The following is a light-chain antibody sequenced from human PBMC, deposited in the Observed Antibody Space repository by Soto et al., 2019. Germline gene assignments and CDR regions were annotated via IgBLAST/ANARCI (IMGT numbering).Light chain of an antibody. CDR3: SAYTSSSNDNV. V-gene: IGLV2-14*01. Sequence: QSVLTQPASVSGSPGQSITISCTGTSSDVGGYNYVSWYQQHPGKAPKLMIYEVSNRPSGVSNRFSGSKSGNTASLTISGLQAEDEADYYCSAYTSSSNDNVFGTRTKLTVL. CDR1: SSDVGGYNY. J-gene: IGLJ1*01. CDR2: EVS.